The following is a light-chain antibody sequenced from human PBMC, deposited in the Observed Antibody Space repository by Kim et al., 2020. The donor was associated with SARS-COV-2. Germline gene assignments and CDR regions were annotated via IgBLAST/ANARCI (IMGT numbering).Light chain of an antibody. CDR2: AAS. CDR3: QQANSFPLT. Sequence: DIQMTQSPSSVSASVGDRVTITCRASQDIDDWLAWYQQKPGKAPKLLIFAASNLHDGVPSRFRGSGSGTDFTLIINNLQPEDFATYYCQQANSFPLTFAGGTKVDIK. J-gene: IGKJ4*01. V-gene: IGKV1-12*01. CDR1: QDIDDW.